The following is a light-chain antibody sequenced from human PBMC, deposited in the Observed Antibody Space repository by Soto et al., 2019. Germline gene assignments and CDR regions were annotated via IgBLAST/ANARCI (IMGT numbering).Light chain of an antibody. V-gene: IGKV3-20*01. CDR3: QQYGSSPLT. J-gene: IGKJ4*01. CDR2: GAS. Sequence: IVLTQSPVSLSFSPVERATLSCGAIQIFGSSSLAWYQQKPGQAPRLVIYGASSRATGIPDRFSGSGSGTDFTLTISRLEPEDFAVYYCQQYGSSPLTFGGGTKVDI. CDR1: QIFGSSS.